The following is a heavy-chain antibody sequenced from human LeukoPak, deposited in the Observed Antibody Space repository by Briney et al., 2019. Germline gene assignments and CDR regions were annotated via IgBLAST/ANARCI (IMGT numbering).Heavy chain of an antibody. CDR1: GYTFTSYG. V-gene: IGHV1-18*01. CDR2: ISAYNGNT. J-gene: IGHJ4*02. CDR3: ARVLYYDSSGYYSYYFGY. Sequence: ASVSVSCKASGYTFTSYGISWVRQAPGQGLEWMGWISAYNGNTNYAQKLQGRVTMTTDTSTSTAYMELRSLRSDDTAVYYCARVLYYDSSGYYSYYFGYWGQGTLVTVSS. D-gene: IGHD3-22*01.